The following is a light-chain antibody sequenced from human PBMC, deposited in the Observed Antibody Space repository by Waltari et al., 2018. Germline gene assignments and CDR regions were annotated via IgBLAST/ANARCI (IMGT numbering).Light chain of an antibody. CDR1: KSTAGFYHS. CDR3: KSYTGTGSWV. J-gene: IGLJ3*02. Sequence: QSALTQPASVSGSPGQSITIFCPGTKSTAGFYHSFACYQQHPGKPPKVIIYDVSQRPSGISNRFSGSKSGNTASLTISGLQADDEADYYCKSYTGTGSWVFGGGTKLTVL. CDR2: DVS. V-gene: IGLV2-14*03.